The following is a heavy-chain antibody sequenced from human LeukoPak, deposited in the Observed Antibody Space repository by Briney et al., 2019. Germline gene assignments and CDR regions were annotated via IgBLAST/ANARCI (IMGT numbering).Heavy chain of an antibody. J-gene: IGHJ4*02. CDR2: ISGSGGST. Sequence: GGSLRLSCAASGFTFSSYAMSWVRQAPGKGLEWVSAISGSGGSTYYADSVNGRFTISRDNSKNTLYLQMNSLRAEDTAVYYCAKDVGRYGDYSRGDDYWGQGTLVTVSS. D-gene: IGHD4-17*01. CDR1: GFTFSSYA. V-gene: IGHV3-23*01. CDR3: AKDVGRYGDYSRGDDY.